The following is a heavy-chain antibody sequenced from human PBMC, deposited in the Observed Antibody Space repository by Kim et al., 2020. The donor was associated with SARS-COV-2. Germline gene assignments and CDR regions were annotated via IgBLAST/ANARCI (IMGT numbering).Heavy chain of an antibody. CDR3: ERDVRHDFWSGYSYIERGGDY. CDR2: ISSSSSYI. CDR1: GFTFSSYS. D-gene: IGHD3-3*01. V-gene: IGHV3-21*01. Sequence: GGSLRLSCAASGFTFSSYSMHWVRQAPGKGLEWVSSISSSSSYIYYADSVKGRFTISRDNAKNLLYLQMNILRAEDTAVYYCERDVRHDFWSGYSYIERGGDYWGQGTLVTVS. J-gene: IGHJ4*02.